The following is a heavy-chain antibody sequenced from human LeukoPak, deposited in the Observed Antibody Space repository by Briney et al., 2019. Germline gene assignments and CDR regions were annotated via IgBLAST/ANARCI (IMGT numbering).Heavy chain of an antibody. V-gene: IGHV1-18*04. Sequence: ASVKVSCKASGYTFTSYGITWVRQAPGQGLEWVGWISAYNGNTNYEQKLQGRVTMTGDTSTSTAYMELRSLRSDDTAVYYCARGIDSASPPLGTFEIWGQGTMVTVSS. CDR1: GYTFTSYG. CDR2: ISAYNGNT. CDR3: ARGIDSASPPLGTFEI. D-gene: IGHD1-26*01. J-gene: IGHJ3*02.